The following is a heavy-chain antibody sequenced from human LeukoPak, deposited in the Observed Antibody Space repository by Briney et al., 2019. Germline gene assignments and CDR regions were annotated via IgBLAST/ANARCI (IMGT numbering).Heavy chain of an antibody. D-gene: IGHD2-21*01. Sequence: GGSLRLSCAASGFTFSSYAMSWLRQTPQKGLEWVSGISVTGDITYYADSVKGRFTIARDNSRTTLCLQLNSLRADDTAVYYCAKSHITRYPLQYYFDLWGQGAQAIVSS. CDR1: GFTFSSYA. J-gene: IGHJ4*02. CDR3: AKSHITRYPLQYYFDL. V-gene: IGHV3-23*01. CDR2: ISVTGDIT.